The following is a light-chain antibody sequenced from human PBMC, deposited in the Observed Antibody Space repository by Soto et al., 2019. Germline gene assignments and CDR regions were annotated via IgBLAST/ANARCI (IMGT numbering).Light chain of an antibody. Sequence: DFPMTQSPSTLSASVGDRVTITCRASQSISRWLGWYQQKAGKAPRLLIFDASTLESGVPSRFSGSGSGTEFTLTISSLQPDDFATYYCQQYNTYSRTFGQGTKVEIK. V-gene: IGKV1-5*01. CDR3: QQYNTYSRT. CDR2: DAS. J-gene: IGKJ1*01. CDR1: QSISRW.